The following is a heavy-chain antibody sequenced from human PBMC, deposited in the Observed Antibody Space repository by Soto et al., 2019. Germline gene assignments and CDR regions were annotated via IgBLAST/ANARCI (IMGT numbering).Heavy chain of an antibody. CDR2: IYYSGST. V-gene: IGHV4-61*08. CDR1: GGSVSSGDYF. D-gene: IGHD3-10*01. Sequence: SETLSLTCTVCGGSVSSGDYFWSWLRQSPGKRLEWIAYIYYSGSTNYNPSLKSLATTSVDTSKSQVSLTLTSMTAADAALYYCARSPNYYYYGFDVWGQGTAVTVSS. CDR3: ARSPNYYYYGFDV. J-gene: IGHJ6*02.